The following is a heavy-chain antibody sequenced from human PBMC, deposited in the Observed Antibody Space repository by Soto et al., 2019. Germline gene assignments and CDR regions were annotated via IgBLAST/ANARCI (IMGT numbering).Heavy chain of an antibody. D-gene: IGHD3-10*01. Sequence: SETLSLTCTVSGGSISSSSYSWGWIRQPPGKGMEWIGSIYYSGSTYYNPSLKSRVTISVDTSKNQFSLKLSAVTAADTAVYYCARPMVGDYYYYGMDVWGQGTTVTVSS. CDR3: ARPMVGDYYYYGMDV. CDR1: GGSISSSSYS. V-gene: IGHV4-39*01. J-gene: IGHJ6*02. CDR2: IYYSGST.